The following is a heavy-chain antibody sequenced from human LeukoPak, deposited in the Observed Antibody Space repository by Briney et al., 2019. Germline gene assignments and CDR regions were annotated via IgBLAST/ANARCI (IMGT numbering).Heavy chain of an antibody. CDR1: GFTFSSYA. J-gene: IGHJ4*02. D-gene: IGHD1-26*01. CDR2: ISSSGCTI. V-gene: IGHV3-48*04. Sequence: GGSLRLSCAASGFTFSSYAMSWVRQAPGKGLEWLSYISSSGCTISYADSVKGRVTISRDNAKNSLYLQMNSLRAEDTAVYYCARDRATHFDCWGQGTLVTVSS. CDR3: ARDRATHFDC.